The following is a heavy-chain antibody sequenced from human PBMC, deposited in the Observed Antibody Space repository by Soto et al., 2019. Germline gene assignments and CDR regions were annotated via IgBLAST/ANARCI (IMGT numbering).Heavy chain of an antibody. J-gene: IGHJ6*02. CDR1: GGTFSSYA. Sequence: GASVKVSCKASGGTFSSYAISWVRQAPGQGLEWMGGIIPIFGTANYAQKFQGRVTITADESTSTAYMELSSLRSEDTAVYYCARDHYRPSIFGVVPYGGYYYGMDVWGQGTTVTVSS. D-gene: IGHD3-3*01. CDR3: ARDHYRPSIFGVVPYGGYYYGMDV. V-gene: IGHV1-69*13. CDR2: IIPIFGTA.